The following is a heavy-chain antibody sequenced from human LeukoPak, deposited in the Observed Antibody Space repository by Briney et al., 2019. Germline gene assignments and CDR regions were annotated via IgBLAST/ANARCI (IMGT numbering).Heavy chain of an antibody. D-gene: IGHD3-10*01. J-gene: IGHJ4*02. Sequence: ASVNVSCKASGYTFTNYAMNWVRQAPGQGLEWMGWINTNTGNPTYAQGFTGRFVFSLDASVSTAYLQISSLKTEDTAVYYCARGNYYVDYWGQGTLATVSS. V-gene: IGHV7-4-1*02. CDR3: ARGNYYVDY. CDR1: GYTFTNYA. CDR2: INTNTGNP.